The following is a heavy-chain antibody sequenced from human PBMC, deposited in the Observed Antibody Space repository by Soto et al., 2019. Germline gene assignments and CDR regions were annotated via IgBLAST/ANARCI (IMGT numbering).Heavy chain of an antibody. CDR3: ARALRPYDYIRGSYRYGAFDI. CDR1: GFTFSSYS. CDR2: ISSSSSYI. D-gene: IGHD3-16*02. V-gene: IGHV3-21*01. Sequence: EVQLVESGGGLVKPGGSLRLSCAASGFTFSSYSMNWVRQAPGKGLEWVSSISSSSSYIYYADSVKGRFTISRDNAKNSLYLQMNSLRAEDTAVYYCARALRPYDYIRGSYRYGAFDIWGQGTMVTVSS. J-gene: IGHJ3*02.